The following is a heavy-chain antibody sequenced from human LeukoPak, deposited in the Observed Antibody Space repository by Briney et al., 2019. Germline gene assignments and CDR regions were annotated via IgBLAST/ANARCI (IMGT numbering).Heavy chain of an antibody. D-gene: IGHD3-10*01. J-gene: IGHJ4*02. V-gene: IGHV3-21*01. CDR2: ISTSSSYI. Sequence: GGSLRLSCAASGFTFSSNNMNWVRQAPGKGLEWVSSISTSSSYIYYADSVKGRFTISRDNAKNSLYLQMNSLRAEDTAVYYCARDSSSPLWFGELGGYWGQGTLVTVSS. CDR1: GFTFSSNN. CDR3: ARDSSSPLWFGELGGY.